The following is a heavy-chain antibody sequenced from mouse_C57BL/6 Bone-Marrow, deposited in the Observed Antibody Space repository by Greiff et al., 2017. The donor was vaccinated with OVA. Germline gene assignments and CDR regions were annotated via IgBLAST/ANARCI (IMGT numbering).Heavy chain of an antibody. D-gene: IGHD1-1*01. Sequence: VKLQESGAELVKPGASVKISCKASGYAFSSYWMNWVKQRPGKGLEWIGQIYPGDGDTNYNGKFKGKATLTADKSSSTAYMQLSSLTSEDSAVYFCARGYGSTYWYFDVWGTGTTVTVSS. CDR2: IYPGDGDT. V-gene: IGHV1-80*01. CDR1: GYAFSSYW. CDR3: ARGYGSTYWYFDV. J-gene: IGHJ1*03.